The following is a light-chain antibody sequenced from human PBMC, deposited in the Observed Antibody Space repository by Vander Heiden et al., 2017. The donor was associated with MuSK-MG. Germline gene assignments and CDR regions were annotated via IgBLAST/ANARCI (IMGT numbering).Light chain of an antibody. CDR3: AAWDDSLSGWV. CDR2: RNN. J-gene: IGLJ3*02. CDR1: SSNIGSNY. Sequence: QSWLTRPPSASGTRGQRDTISCSGSSSNIGSNYVYWYQQLPGTAPKLLIYRNNRRHAGAPARFSGSKSGTAASLPSSGLRSEDEADYYCAAWDDSLSGWVFGGGTKLTVL. V-gene: IGLV1-47*01.